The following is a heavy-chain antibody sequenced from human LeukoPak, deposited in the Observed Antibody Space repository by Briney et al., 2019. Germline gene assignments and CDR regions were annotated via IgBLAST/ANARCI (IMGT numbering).Heavy chain of an antibody. J-gene: IGHJ4*02. CDR1: GGSISSYP. D-gene: IGHD1-26*01. CDR2: IYSSGST. Sequence: SETLSLTYTVSGGSISSYPWSWIRQPPGKGLEWIGCIYSSGSTNYNPSLKSRVTISVDTSKNQFSLKLSSVTAADTAVYYCARGSYSYYFDYWGQGTLVTVSS. V-gene: IGHV4-59*01. CDR3: ARGSYSYYFDY.